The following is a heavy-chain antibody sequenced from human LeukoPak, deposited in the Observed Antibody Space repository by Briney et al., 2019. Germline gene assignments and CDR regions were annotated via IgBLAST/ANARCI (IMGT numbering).Heavy chain of an antibody. CDR1: GSTFTVYY. CDR2: INPKTGDT. Sequence: ASVKVSCKASGSTFTVYYMHWVRQAPGQGLEWMGWINPKTGDTKYVQKFQGRVTMTRDSSINIAYMELSRLRSDDTAVYYCASHMAGITIFGVALYMDVWGRGTTVTVSS. D-gene: IGHD3-3*01. V-gene: IGHV1-2*02. J-gene: IGHJ6*03. CDR3: ASHMAGITIFGVALYMDV.